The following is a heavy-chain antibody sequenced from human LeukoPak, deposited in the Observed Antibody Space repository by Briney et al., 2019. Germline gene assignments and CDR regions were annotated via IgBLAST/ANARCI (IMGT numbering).Heavy chain of an antibody. Sequence: PGGSLRLSCAASGFTFDDYAMRWVRQAPGKGLEWVSGISWNSGSIGYADSVKGRFTISRDNAKNSLYLQMNSLRAEDTALYYCAKDSHPTRYYYYMDVWGKGTTVTVSS. CDR2: ISWNSGSI. J-gene: IGHJ6*03. D-gene: IGHD4-11*01. CDR1: GFTFDDYA. CDR3: AKDSHPTRYYYYMDV. V-gene: IGHV3-9*01.